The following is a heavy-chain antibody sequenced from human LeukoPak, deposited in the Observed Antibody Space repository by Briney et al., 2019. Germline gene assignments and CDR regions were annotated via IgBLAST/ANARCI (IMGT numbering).Heavy chain of an antibody. Sequence: GGSLRLSCAASGVTFSSYAMHWVRQGPGKGLEWVAVISYDGSNKYYEDSVKGRFTISRDNSKNTLYLQVNSLRAEDTAVYQCAKAAYDSSGYYSTFDYWGQGTLVTVSS. CDR1: GVTFSSYA. V-gene: IGHV3-30-3*01. CDR3: AKAAYDSSGYYSTFDY. CDR2: ISYDGSNK. J-gene: IGHJ4*02. D-gene: IGHD3-22*01.